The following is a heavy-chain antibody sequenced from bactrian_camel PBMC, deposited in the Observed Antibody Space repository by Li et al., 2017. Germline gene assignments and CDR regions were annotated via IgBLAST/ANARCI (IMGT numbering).Heavy chain of an antibody. V-gene: IGHV3S53*01. J-gene: IGHJ4*01. Sequence: HVQLVESGGGSVQAGGSLRLSCAAASGYSAVTLCMGWFRQAPGKEREGVAVINRRGTTNYADSVKGRFTISRDDAKNTLYLQLNSLTREDSAMYYCTRETQWVGYHEFAEYWGQGTQVTVS. CDR3: TRETQWVGYHEFAEY. CDR1: GYSAVTLC. CDR2: INRRGTT. D-gene: IGHD5*01.